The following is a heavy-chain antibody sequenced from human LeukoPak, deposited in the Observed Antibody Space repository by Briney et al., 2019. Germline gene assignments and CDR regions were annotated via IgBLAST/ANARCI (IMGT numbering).Heavy chain of an antibody. CDR3: AKDGSGGNPNDSHFDY. Sequence: GGSLRLSCAASGFTFSSYAMSWVRQAPGKGLEWVSAISGSGGSTYYADSVKGRFTISRDNSKNTLYLQMNSLRAEDTAVYYCAKDGSGGNPNDSHFDYWGQGTLVTVSS. D-gene: IGHD4-23*01. CDR2: ISGSGGST. J-gene: IGHJ4*02. V-gene: IGHV3-23*01. CDR1: GFTFSSYA.